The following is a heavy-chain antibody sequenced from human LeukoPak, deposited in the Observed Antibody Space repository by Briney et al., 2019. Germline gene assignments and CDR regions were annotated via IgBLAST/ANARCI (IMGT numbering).Heavy chain of an antibody. J-gene: IGHJ4*02. V-gene: IGHV4-4*07. CDR3: AREELGYCSSTSCPHFDY. D-gene: IGHD2-2*01. CDR1: GVSISSYY. CDR2: IYTSGST. Sequence: PETLSLTCTVSGVSISSYYWSWIRQPAGKGLKWIGRIYTSGSTNYNPSLKSRVTISVDKSKNQFSLKLSSVTAADTAVYYCAREELGYCSSTSCPHFDYWGQGTLVTVSS.